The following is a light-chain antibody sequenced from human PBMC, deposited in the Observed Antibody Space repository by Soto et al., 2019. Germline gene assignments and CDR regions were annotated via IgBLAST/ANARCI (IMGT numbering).Light chain of an antibody. V-gene: IGLV2-14*03. CDR2: DVS. CDR3: SSFTDTGTVM. CDR1: SSDVGAYHS. J-gene: IGLJ3*02. Sequence: QSALTKPASVSGSPGQSFTIPCTGSSSDVGAYHSVSWYRQHPGKAPKLIIFDVSNRPSGVSNRFSGSKSGNTASLTISGLQAEDEADYYCSSFTDTGTVMFGGGTKVTVL.